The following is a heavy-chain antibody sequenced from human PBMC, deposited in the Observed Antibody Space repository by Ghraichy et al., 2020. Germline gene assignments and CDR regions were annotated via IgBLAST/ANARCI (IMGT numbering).Heavy chain of an antibody. V-gene: IGHV3-23*01. Sequence: GGSLRLSCAASGFTFSSYGMTWVRQAPGKGLEWVSAISGSGGSTYYADSVKGRFTISRDNSKSTLYLQVNSLRADDTAVYYCAKDPRSHSDWGQGTLVTVSS. CDR1: GFTFSSYG. CDR2: ISGSGGST. CDR3: AKDPRSHSD. D-gene: IGHD3-10*01. J-gene: IGHJ4*02.